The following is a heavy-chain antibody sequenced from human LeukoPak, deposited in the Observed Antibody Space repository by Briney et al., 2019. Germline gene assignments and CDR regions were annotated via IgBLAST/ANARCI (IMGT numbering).Heavy chain of an antibody. CDR1: GFTLSIFP. V-gene: IGHV3-23*01. CDR2: ISGCGDNI. CDR3: AKIPKVATVAVPNFDH. D-gene: IGHD2-21*02. J-gene: IGHJ4*02. Sequence: PGGSLRLSCSPSGFTLSIFPVNWLRQAPGKGLEGVSIISGCGDNIYYTASEKGRFTISRDNSKNTLYLKINSLSAEDRAVYYCAKIPKVATVAVPNFDHWGQGTLVTVST.